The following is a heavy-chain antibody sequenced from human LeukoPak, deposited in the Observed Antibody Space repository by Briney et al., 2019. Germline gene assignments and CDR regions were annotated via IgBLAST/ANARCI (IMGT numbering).Heavy chain of an antibody. CDR3: AKDAAYDYDSSGYYYFDY. J-gene: IGHJ4*02. CDR1: GFTFSSYV. D-gene: IGHD3-22*01. Sequence: GGSLRLSCAASGFTFSSYVMSWVRQAPGKGLEWVSAISGSGGSTYYADSVKGRFTISRDNSKNTLYLQMNSLRAEDTAVYYCAKDAAYDYDSSGYYYFDYWGQGTLVTVSS. V-gene: IGHV3-23*01. CDR2: ISGSGGST.